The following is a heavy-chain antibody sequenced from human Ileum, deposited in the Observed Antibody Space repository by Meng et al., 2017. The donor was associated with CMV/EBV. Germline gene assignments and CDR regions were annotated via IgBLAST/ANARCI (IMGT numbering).Heavy chain of an antibody. J-gene: IGHJ4*02. D-gene: IGHD4-17*01. V-gene: IGHV3-21*01. CDR1: GFTFSRYT. CDR2: ISSTGSFI. CDR3: AGVAYDYGDRHFAY. Sequence: GESLKISCTASGFTFSRYTMNWVRQAPGKGLEWVSSISSTGSFIKYADSVEGRFTISRDNAKNSVYLQMNSLRAEDTAVYYCAGVAYDYGDRHFAYWGQGARVT.